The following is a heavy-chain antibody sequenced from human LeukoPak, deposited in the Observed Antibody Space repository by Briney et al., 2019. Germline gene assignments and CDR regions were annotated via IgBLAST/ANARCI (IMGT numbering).Heavy chain of an antibody. CDR3: ARNDVRSSGSGG. Sequence: ASVKVSCKASGYTFTSYGISWVRQAPGQGLEWMGRINPNSGGTNYAQKFQGRVTMTRDTSISTAYMELSRLRSDDTAVYYCARNDVRSSGSGGWGQGTLVTVSS. J-gene: IGHJ4*02. V-gene: IGHV1-2*06. CDR1: GYTFTSYG. CDR2: INPNSGGT. D-gene: IGHD6-19*01.